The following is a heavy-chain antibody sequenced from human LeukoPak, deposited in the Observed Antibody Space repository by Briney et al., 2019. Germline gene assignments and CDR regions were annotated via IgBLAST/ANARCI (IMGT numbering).Heavy chain of an antibody. Sequence: GGSLRLSCAASGFTFSSYSMNGVRRAPGKGLEGVSSISSSSSYIYYADSVKGRFTISRDNAKNSLYLQMNSLRAEDTAVYYCARGYCSGGSCYSSGFDYWGQGTLVTVSS. J-gene: IGHJ4*02. CDR1: GFTFSSYS. CDR3: ARGYCSGGSCYSSGFDY. D-gene: IGHD2-15*01. CDR2: ISSSSSYI. V-gene: IGHV3-21*01.